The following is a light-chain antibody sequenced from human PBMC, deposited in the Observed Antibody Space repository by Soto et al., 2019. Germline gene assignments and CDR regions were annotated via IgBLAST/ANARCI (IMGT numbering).Light chain of an antibody. J-gene: IGLJ1*01. CDR1: TSDVGGYNY. CDR2: DVT. CDR3: SSYTRSSTYV. Sequence: QSALTQPASVSGSPGQSITISCTGTTSDVGGYNYVYWHQQHPGKAPKLMIYDVTNRPSGVSDRFSGSKSGNTASLTISGLQAEDEADYYCSSYTRSSTYVFGAGTKLTVL. V-gene: IGLV2-14*01.